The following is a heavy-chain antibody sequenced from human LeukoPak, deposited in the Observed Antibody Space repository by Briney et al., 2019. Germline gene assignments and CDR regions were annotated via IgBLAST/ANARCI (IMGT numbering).Heavy chain of an antibody. CDR1: GGSISSSNYY. CDR3: ARLIIAAAGPGRWFDP. J-gene: IGHJ5*02. Sequence: SETLSLTCTVSGGSISSSNYYWGWIRQPPGKGLEWIGSIYYRGSTFYNRPLKSRVTMTVDTSKNQFSLNLSSVTETDTAVYYCARLIIAAAGPGRWFDPWGQGTLVTVSS. V-gene: IGHV4-39*01. D-gene: IGHD6-13*01. CDR2: IYYRGST.